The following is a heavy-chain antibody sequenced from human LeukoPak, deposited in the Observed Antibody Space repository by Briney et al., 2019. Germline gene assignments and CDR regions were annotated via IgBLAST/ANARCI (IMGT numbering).Heavy chain of an antibody. D-gene: IGHD3-3*01. CDR3: ARASSGYDYYYMDV. V-gene: IGHV1-2*02. Sequence: ASVKVSCKASGYTFTGYYMHWVRQAPGQGLEWMGWINPNSGGTNYAQKFQGRVTMTRDTSISTAYMELSRLRSDDTAVYYCARASSGYDYYYMDVWGKGTTVTASS. CDR1: GYTFTGYY. CDR2: INPNSGGT. J-gene: IGHJ6*03.